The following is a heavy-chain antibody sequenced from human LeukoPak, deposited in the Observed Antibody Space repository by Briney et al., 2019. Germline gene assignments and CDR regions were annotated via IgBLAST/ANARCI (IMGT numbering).Heavy chain of an antibody. V-gene: IGHV3-21*01. CDR1: GFTFSSYS. Sequence: GGSLRLSCAASGFTFSSYSMYWVRQAPGKGLEWVSSISSSSSYIYYADSVKGRFTISRDNAKNSLYLQMNSLRAEDTAVYYCARGLTEDYDFWSGYSIDYWGQGTLVTVSS. CDR3: ARGLTEDYDFWSGYSIDY. CDR2: ISSSSSYI. D-gene: IGHD3-3*01. J-gene: IGHJ4*02.